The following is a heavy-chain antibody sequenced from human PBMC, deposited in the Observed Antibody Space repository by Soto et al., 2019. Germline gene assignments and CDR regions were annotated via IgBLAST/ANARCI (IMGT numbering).Heavy chain of an antibody. CDR3: AKDGIVVVAATNWFDP. J-gene: IGHJ5*02. D-gene: IGHD2-15*01. CDR1: GFTFSSYA. CDR2: ISVSGGST. V-gene: IGHV3-23*01. Sequence: GGSLRLSCAASGFTFSSYAMSWVRQAPGKGLEWVSAISVSGGSTYYADSVRGRFTISRDNSKDTLYLQMNSLRAEDTAVYYCAKDGIVVVAATNWFDPWGQGTLVTVSS.